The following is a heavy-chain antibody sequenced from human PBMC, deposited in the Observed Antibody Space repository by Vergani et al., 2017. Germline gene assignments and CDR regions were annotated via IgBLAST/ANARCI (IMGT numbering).Heavy chain of an antibody. Sequence: EVQLVESGGGLVQPGRSLRLSCAASGFTFDDYAMHWVRQAPGKGLEWVSGISWNSGSIGYADSVKGRFTISRDNAKNSLYLQMNSLRAEDTALYYCVKDGVFWPDYYMDVWGKGTTVTVSS. D-gene: IGHD3-3*01. CDR2: ISWNSGSI. CDR1: GFTFDDYA. J-gene: IGHJ6*03. V-gene: IGHV3-9*01. CDR3: VKDGVFWPDYYMDV.